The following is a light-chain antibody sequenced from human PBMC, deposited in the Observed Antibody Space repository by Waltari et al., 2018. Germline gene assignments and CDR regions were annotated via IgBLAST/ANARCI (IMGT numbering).Light chain of an antibody. CDR1: ALPKQY. Sequence: SYDLTQPPSVSVSPGQTARITCSGDALPKQYTYWYQQKPGQAPVAVIYKDSDRPSGTPERFSVSSSGTTVTLTISGVQAEDEADYYCQSADSSVKIFGGGTKLTVL. CDR3: QSADSSVKI. V-gene: IGLV3-25*03. J-gene: IGLJ2*01. CDR2: KDS.